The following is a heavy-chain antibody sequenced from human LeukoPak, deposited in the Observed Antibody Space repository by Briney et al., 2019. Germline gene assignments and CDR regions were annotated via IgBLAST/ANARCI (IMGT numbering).Heavy chain of an antibody. CDR3: ARDDSSGWYPTGYFDY. J-gene: IGHJ4*02. CDR2: IYHSGST. CDR1: GGSISSSNW. V-gene: IGHV4-4*02. Sequence: SGTLSLTCAVFGGSISSSNWWSWVRQPPGKGLEWIGEIYHSGSTNYNPSLKSRVTISVDKSKNQFSLKLSSVTAADTAVYYCARDDSSGWYPTGYFDYWGQGTLVTVSS. D-gene: IGHD6-19*01.